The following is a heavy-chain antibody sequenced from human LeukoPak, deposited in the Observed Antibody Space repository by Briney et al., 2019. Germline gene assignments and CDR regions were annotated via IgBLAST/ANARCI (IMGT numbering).Heavy chain of an antibody. CDR2: ISSSSSYI. Sequence: KPGGSLRLSCAASGFTFSSYSMNWVRQAPGKGLEWVSSISSSSSYIYYADSVKGRFTISRDNAKNSLYLQMNSLRAEDTAVYYCARVVVWLSYAFDIWGQGTMVTVSS. V-gene: IGHV3-21*01. CDR1: GFTFSSYS. D-gene: IGHD3-22*01. CDR3: ARVVVWLSYAFDI. J-gene: IGHJ3*02.